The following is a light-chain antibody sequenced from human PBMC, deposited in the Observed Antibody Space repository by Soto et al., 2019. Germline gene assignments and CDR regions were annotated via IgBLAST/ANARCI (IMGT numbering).Light chain of an antibody. CDR2: GAS. CDR3: QQRSNWPLIT. Sequence: IVMTQSPATLSVSPGELATFSCRASQNIRTNLAWYQQKPGQVPRLLIYGASTRATGVPARFSGSGSGTEFTLTISSLEPEDFAVYYCQQRSNWPLITFGQGTRLEIK. V-gene: IGKV3-15*01. CDR1: QNIRTN. J-gene: IGKJ5*01.